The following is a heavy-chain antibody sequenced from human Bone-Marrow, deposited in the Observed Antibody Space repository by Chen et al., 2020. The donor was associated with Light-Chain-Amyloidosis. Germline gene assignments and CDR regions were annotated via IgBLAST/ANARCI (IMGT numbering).Heavy chain of an antibody. D-gene: IGHD2-2*02. V-gene: IGHV4-31*03. CDR1: GGSINSASYY. J-gene: IGHJ4*02. CDR3: ARATVVTSAIGFFDS. CDR2: MYYRWST. Sequence: QVQLQESGPGLVKPSQTLSLTCTVSGGSINSASYYWGWIRQHPGKGLEWIGYMYYRWSTYYNPSLGSRVTISLDTSQNQFSLMLNSVTAADTAVYYCARATVVTSAIGFFDSWGQGTLVTVSS.